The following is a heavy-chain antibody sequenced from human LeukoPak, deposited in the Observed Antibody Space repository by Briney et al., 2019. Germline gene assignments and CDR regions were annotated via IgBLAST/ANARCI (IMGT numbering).Heavy chain of an antibody. CDR1: GFTFGDYL. V-gene: IGHV3-49*03. CDR3: SRGSGWLSVY. CDR2: ISGGTT. J-gene: IGHJ4*02. Sequence: GGSLRLSCAASGFTFGDYLMSWFRQAPGKGLEWIGFISGGTTEYAASVKGRFTISRDDSTSIAYLQMNSLTTEDTAVYYCSRGSGWLSVYWGQGTLVTVSS. D-gene: IGHD6-19*01.